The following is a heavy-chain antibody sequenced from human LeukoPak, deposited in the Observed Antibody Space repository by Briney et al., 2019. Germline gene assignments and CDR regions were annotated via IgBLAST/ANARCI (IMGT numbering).Heavy chain of an antibody. CDR1: GGSISSGDYS. V-gene: IGHV4-30-2*01. Sequence: SQTLSLTCAVSGGSISSGDYSWSWIRQPPGKDLEWIGYIYHTGSTYYNPSLKSRLTISVDRSMNQFSLKLSSVTAADTAVYYCAREGGSGSIDYWGQGTLVTVSS. CDR3: AREGGSGSIDY. D-gene: IGHD3-10*01. J-gene: IGHJ4*02. CDR2: IYHTGST.